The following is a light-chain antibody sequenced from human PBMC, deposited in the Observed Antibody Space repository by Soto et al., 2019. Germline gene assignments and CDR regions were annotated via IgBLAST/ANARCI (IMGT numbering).Light chain of an antibody. J-gene: IGKJ2*01. CDR2: GAS. CDR3: QPYNNWPPET. CDR1: QSVSSN. Sequence: EIVMTQSPATLSVSPGERATLSCRASQSVSSNLAWYQQKPGQAPRLLIYGASTRATGIPARFSGSRSGTEFTLTLSSLQSEDFAGYYCQPYNNWPPETFGQGTKLEIK. V-gene: IGKV3-15*01.